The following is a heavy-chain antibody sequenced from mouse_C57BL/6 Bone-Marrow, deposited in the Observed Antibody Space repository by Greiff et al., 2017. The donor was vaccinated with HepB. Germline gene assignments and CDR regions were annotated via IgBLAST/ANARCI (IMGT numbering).Heavy chain of an antibody. CDR3: AREEGWLLPYWYFDV. D-gene: IGHD2-3*01. CDR1: GFTFSDYY. V-gene: IGHV5-16*01. CDR2: INYDGSST. J-gene: IGHJ1*03. Sequence: EVQLVESEGGLVQPGRSMKLSCTASGFTFSDYYMAWVRQVPEKGLEWVANINYDGSSTYYLDSLKSRFIISRDNAKNILYLQMSSLKSEDTATYYCAREEGWLLPYWYFDVWGTGTTVTVSS.